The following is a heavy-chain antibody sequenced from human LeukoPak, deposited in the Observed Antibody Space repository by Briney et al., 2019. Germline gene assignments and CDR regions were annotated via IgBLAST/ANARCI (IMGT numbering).Heavy chain of an antibody. CDR1: GGTFSSYA. J-gene: IGHJ4*02. D-gene: IGHD3-10*01. CDR3: ARDHVGYYGSGSYYAVDY. V-gene: IGHV1-69*04. CDR2: IIPILGIA. Sequence: SVKVPCKASGGTFSSYAISWVRQVPGQGLEWMGRIIPILGIANYAQKFQGRVTITADKSTSTAYMELSSLRSEDTAVYYCARDHVGYYGSGSYYAVDYWGQGTLVTVSS.